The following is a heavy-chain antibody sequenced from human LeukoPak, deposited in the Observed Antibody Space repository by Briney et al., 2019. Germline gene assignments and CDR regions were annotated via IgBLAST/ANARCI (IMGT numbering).Heavy chain of an antibody. V-gene: IGHV3-7*03. CDR2: IKQDGSEK. CDR1: GFTFSSYW. J-gene: IGHJ5*02. D-gene: IGHD2-2*01. CDR3: ARYCSSTSCYSDWFDP. Sequence: LAGGSLRLSCAASGFTFSSYWMSWVRQAPGKGLEWVANIKQDGSEKYYVDSVKGRFTISRDNAKNSLYLQMNSLRAEDTAVYYCARYCSSTSCYSDWFDPRGQGTLVTVSS.